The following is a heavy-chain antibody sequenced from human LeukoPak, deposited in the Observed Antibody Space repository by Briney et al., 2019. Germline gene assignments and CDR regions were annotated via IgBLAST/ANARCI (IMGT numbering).Heavy chain of an antibody. CDR1: GFTFSSYW. CDR3: ARRRSRGYKDDAFDI. V-gene: IGHV3-7*01. D-gene: IGHD3-22*01. CDR2: IKQDGSEK. Sequence: PGGSLRLSCAASGFTFSSYWMNWVRQAPGKGLEWVANIKQDGSEKYYVGSVKGRFTISRDNAKNSLYLQMNSLRAEDTAVYYCARRRSRGYKDDAFDIWGQGAMVTVSS. J-gene: IGHJ3*02.